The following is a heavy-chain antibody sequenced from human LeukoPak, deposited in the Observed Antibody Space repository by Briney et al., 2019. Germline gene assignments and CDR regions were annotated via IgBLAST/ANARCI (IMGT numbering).Heavy chain of an antibody. Sequence: ASVKVSCKASGYTFTSYDINWVRQATGQGLEWMGWMNPNSGNIGYAQKFQGRVTMTRNTSISTAYMELSSLRSEDTAVYYCARGYCSSTSCYNYYYYGMDVWSQGTTVTVSS. D-gene: IGHD2-2*02. CDR1: GYTFTSYD. CDR2: MNPNSGNI. CDR3: ARGYCSSTSCYNYYYYGMDV. J-gene: IGHJ6*02. V-gene: IGHV1-8*01.